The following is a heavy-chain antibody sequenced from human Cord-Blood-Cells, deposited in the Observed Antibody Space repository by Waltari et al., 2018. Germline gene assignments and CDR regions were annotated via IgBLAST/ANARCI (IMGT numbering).Heavy chain of an antibody. V-gene: IGHV3-48*02. CDR3: ARDLRTTVTTYYFDY. CDR2: ISSSSSTI. Sequence: EVQLVESGGGLVQPGGSLRLSWAASGFTFSSYSMNWVRQAPGKGLEWVSYISSSSSTIYYADSVKGRFTISRDNAKNSLYLQMNSLRDEDTAVYYCARDLRTTVTTYYFDYWGQGTLVTVSS. CDR1: GFTFSSYS. D-gene: IGHD4-4*01. J-gene: IGHJ4*02.